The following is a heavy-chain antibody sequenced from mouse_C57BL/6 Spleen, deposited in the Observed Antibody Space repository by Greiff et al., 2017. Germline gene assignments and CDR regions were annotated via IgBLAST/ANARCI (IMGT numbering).Heavy chain of an antibody. V-gene: IGHV1-62-2*01. CDR2: FYPGSGSI. CDR1: GYTFTEYT. Sequence: VKLLESGAELVKPGASVKLSCKASGYTFTEYTIHWVQQRSGQGLEWIGWFYPGSGSIKYNEKFKDKATLTADKSSSTVYMELSRLTSEDSAVYFCARREYHRTWFAYWGQGTLVTVSA. J-gene: IGHJ3*01. CDR3: ARREYHRTWFAY.